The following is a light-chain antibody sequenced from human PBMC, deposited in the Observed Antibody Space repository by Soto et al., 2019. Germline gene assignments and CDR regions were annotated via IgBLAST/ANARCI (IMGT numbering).Light chain of an antibody. CDR2: GAS. V-gene: IGKV1-9*01. J-gene: IGKJ5*01. CDR3: QQLNTYPIT. CDR1: RGISSY. Sequence: IQLTQAPSALSASGGDRVTITCRASRGISSYLAWYQQKPGNAPKLLIYGASTLEGGVPFRFSGSGSGTDFTLTISSLQPEDFATYYCQQLNTYPITFGQGTRLEIK.